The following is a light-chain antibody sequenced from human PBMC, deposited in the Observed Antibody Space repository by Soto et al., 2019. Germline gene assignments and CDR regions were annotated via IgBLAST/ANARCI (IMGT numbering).Light chain of an antibody. J-gene: IGKJ1*01. CDR2: STS. CDR3: QQSSNIPWT. CDR1: RPIGSH. Sequence: DFQMTQSPSSLSASVGDRDTIPCEARRPIGSHLNWYQQKPGKAPKLLIYSTSSLVSGVPPRFRGSASGTEFTLSISSLQREDFATYFCQQSSNIPWTFGQGTKVDIK. V-gene: IGKV1-39*01.